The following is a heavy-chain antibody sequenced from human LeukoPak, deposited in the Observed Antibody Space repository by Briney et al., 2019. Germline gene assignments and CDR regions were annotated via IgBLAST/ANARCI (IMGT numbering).Heavy chain of an antibody. CDR2: IYYSGST. CDR3: ARDGMWGAMVLVPFDY. Sequence: PSETLSLTCTVSGGSIRSSNYYWGWIRQPPGKGLEWIGNIYYSGSTYYNPSLKSRVTISVDTSKNQFSLKLSSVTAADTAVYYCARDGMWGAMVLVPFDYWGQGTLSPSPQ. CDR1: GGSIRSSNYY. J-gene: IGHJ4*02. V-gene: IGHV4-39*07. D-gene: IGHD5-18*01.